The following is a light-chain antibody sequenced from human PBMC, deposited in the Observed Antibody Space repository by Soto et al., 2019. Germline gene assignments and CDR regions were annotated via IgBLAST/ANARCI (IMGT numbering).Light chain of an antibody. CDR1: HSVRSN. CDR2: AAS. V-gene: IGKV3-15*01. Sequence: ETVMTQSPVTLSLSPGDRATLSCRASHSVRSNLAWYQQKPGQPPRLLIYAASTRATGIPGRFSGSGSGTEFTLTISSLQSEDSAVYYCQQYNDWPPLTVGGRTKVEIK. CDR3: QQYNDWPPLT. J-gene: IGKJ4*01.